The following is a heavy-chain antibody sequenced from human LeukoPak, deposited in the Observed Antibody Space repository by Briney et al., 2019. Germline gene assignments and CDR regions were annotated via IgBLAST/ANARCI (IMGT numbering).Heavy chain of an antibody. CDR3: ARDYYGSAPHAFDI. J-gene: IGHJ3*02. V-gene: IGHV4-59*01. Sequence: SETLSLTCTVSGGSISSYYWSWIRQPPGKGLEWIGYIYYSGSTNYNPSLKSRVTISVDTSKYQFSLKLSSVTAADTAVYYCARDYYGSAPHAFDIWGQGTMVTVSS. CDR2: IYYSGST. CDR1: GGSISSYY. D-gene: IGHD3-10*01.